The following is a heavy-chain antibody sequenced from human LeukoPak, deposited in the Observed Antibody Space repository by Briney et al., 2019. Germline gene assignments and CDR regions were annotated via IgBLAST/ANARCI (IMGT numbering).Heavy chain of an antibody. Sequence: SETLSLTCSVSGGSISSYYWNWIRQPPGKGLEWIGYINYSGNTNYNPSLKSRVTISVDTSKNQFSLKLRPVTAADTSVYYCARGKLPRITMLRGVRHTNWFDRWGQGTLVTVSS. CDR3: ARGKLPRITMLRGVRHTNWFDR. J-gene: IGHJ5*02. V-gene: IGHV4-59*01. D-gene: IGHD3-10*01. CDR2: INYSGNT. CDR1: GGSISSYY.